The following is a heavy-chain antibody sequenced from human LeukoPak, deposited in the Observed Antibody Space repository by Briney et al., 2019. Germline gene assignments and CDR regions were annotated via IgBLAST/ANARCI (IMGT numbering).Heavy chain of an antibody. J-gene: IGHJ4*02. CDR1: EYTFSNFA. D-gene: IGHD1-26*01. CDR3: AKMRGHPREAYYFDS. CDR2: IGNGGTT. Sequence: PGGSLRLSCAASEYTFSNFAVGWVRQAPGKGLEWVSSIGNGGTTYYAGSVKGRFSISRDNSKNTLSLQVNSLRAEDTAVYYCAKMRGHPREAYYFDSWGQGALVTVSS. V-gene: IGHV3-23*01.